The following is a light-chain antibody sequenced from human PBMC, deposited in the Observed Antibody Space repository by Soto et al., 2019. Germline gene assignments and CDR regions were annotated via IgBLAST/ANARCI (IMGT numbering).Light chain of an antibody. J-gene: IGLJ2*01. Sequence: NFMLTQPHSVSESPGKTVTISCTRSSGSIASSYVQWYQQRPGSSPTTVIFENNQRPSGVPNRFSGSLDSSSNSASLTISGLTTEDEADYYCQSYGNDFVVFGGGTKLTVL. CDR2: ENN. CDR3: QSYGNDFVV. V-gene: IGLV6-57*01. CDR1: SGSIASSY.